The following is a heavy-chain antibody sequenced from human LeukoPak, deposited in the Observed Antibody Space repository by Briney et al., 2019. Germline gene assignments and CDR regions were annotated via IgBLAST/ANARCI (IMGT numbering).Heavy chain of an antibody. CDR1: GGSISSYY. CDR2: IYYSGST. V-gene: IGHV4-59*01. Sequence: SETLSLTCTVSGGSISSYYWSWILQPPGKGLEWIGYIYYSGSTNYNPSLKSRVTISVDTSKNQFSLKLSSVTAADTAVYYCARDQPSGNSYLWAFDIWGQGTMVTVSS. CDR3: ARDQPSGNSYLWAFDI. D-gene: IGHD4-23*01. J-gene: IGHJ3*02.